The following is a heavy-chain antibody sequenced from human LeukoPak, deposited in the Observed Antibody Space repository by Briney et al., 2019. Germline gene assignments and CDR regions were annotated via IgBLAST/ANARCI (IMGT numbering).Heavy chain of an antibody. D-gene: IGHD3-10*01. V-gene: IGHV1-2*02. CDR1: GYTFTDYY. CDR2: IKPNSGDT. J-gene: IGHJ5*02. Sequence: ASVKVSCKASGYTFTDYYMHWVRQAPGQGLEWMGWIKPNSGDTRSAQKFQGRVTMTRDTSISTAYMEPSSLRYDDTAVYYCATNILVRDIINWFDPWGQGTLVTVSS. CDR3: ATNILVRDIINWFDP.